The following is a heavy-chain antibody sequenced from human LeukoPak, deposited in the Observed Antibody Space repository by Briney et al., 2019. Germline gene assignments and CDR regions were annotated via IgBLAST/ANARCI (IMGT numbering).Heavy chain of an antibody. V-gene: IGHV3-72*01. CDR3: ARGPPGISHPLDY. J-gene: IGHJ4*02. CDR1: GFTFSDHY. D-gene: IGHD1-26*01. CDR2: TRNKANSYTT. Sequence: GGSLRLSCAASGFTFSDHYMDWVRQAPGKGRDGVGRTRNKANSYTTEYAASVKGRFTISRDDSKKSLYLQMNSLKTEDTAVYYCARGPPGISHPLDYWGQGTLVTVSS.